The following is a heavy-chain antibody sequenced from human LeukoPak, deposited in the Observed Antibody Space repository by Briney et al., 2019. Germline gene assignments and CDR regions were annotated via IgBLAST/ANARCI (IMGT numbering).Heavy chain of an antibody. CDR1: GFTFSSYA. V-gene: IGHV3-23*01. Sequence: PGGSLRLSCAASGFTFSSYAMSWVRQAPGKGLEWVSAISGSGGSTYYADSVKGRFTISRDNSKNTLYLQMNSLRAEDTAVYYCAKGSSFSTPYRGYCSGGSCHQREYYYYYMDVWGKGTTVTVSS. D-gene: IGHD2-15*01. CDR2: ISGSGGST. J-gene: IGHJ6*03. CDR3: AKGSSFSTPYRGYCSGGSCHQREYYYYYMDV.